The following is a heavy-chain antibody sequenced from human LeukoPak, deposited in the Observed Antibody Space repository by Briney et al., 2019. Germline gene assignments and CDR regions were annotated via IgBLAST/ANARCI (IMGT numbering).Heavy chain of an antibody. CDR1: GYTFTRYG. D-gene: IGHD6-13*01. V-gene: IGHV1-18*01. CDR2: ISAYNGYT. J-gene: IGHJ4*02. Sequence: GASVKVSCKASGYTFTRYGITWVRQAPGQGLEWMAWISAYNGYTNYAEKFQGRVTMTTDTSTSTAYMELRGLRSDDTAVYYRVRDHMLRSAAGTLDYWGQGTLVTVSS. CDR3: VRDHMLRSAAGTLDY.